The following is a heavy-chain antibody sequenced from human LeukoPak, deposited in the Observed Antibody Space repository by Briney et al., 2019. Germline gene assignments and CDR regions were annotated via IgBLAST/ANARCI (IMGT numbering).Heavy chain of an antibody. V-gene: IGHV4-59*11. CDR3: AGGFLEWLFDY. CDR2: IYYSGST. D-gene: IGHD3-3*01. J-gene: IGHJ4*02. Sequence: PSETLSLTCTVSGGSISSHYWSWIRQPPGKGLEWIGYIYYSGSTNYNPSLKSRVTISVDTSKNQFSLKLSSVTAADTAVYYCAGGFLEWLFDYWGQGTLVIVSS. CDR1: GGSISSHY.